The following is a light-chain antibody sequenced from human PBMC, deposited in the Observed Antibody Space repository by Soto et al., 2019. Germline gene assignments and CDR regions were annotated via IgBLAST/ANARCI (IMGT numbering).Light chain of an antibody. CDR2: DAS. Sequence: EIVLTQSPGTLSLSPGDRVTLSCRASQSVSSDYLAWFQQKPGQAPRLLIYDASRRATGIPDRFSGSGSGTDFTLTITRLEPEDFAVYYCQQYASSPFSFGGGTKVEIK. V-gene: IGKV3-20*01. CDR1: QSVSSDY. J-gene: IGKJ4*01. CDR3: QQYASSPFS.